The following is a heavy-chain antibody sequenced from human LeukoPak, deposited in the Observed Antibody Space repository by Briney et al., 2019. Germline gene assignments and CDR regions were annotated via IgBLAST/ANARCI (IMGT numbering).Heavy chain of an antibody. D-gene: IGHD3-22*01. CDR2: IYPSDSDT. CDR1: GYRFTSYW. Sequence: GESLKISCKGSGYRFTSYWIGWVRQMPGKGLEWMGIIYPSDSDTRYSPSFQGQVTISTDKSINTAYLQWSSLKASDTAMYYCARGSSYYDSSGYYGYYFDYWGQGTLVTGSS. V-gene: IGHV5-51*01. CDR3: ARGSSYYDSSGYYGYYFDY. J-gene: IGHJ4*02.